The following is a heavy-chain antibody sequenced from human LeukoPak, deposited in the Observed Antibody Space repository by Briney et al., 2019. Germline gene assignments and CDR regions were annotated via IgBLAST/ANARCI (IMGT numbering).Heavy chain of an antibody. D-gene: IGHD1-7*01. CDR3: ARAHNWKYGSFDF. Sequence: PGGSLRLSCAASGFTFSSYAMSWVRQAPGKGLEWVSAISGSGGSTYYADSVKGRFTISRDNAKNSLYLQMNSLRAEDTAVYYCARAHNWKYGSFDFWGQGTLVTVSS. V-gene: IGHV3-23*01. CDR2: ISGSGGST. J-gene: IGHJ4*02. CDR1: GFTFSSYA.